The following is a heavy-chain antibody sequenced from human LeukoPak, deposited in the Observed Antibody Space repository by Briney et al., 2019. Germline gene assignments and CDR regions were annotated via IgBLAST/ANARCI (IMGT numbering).Heavy chain of an antibody. CDR2: IYHSGST. D-gene: IGHD2-15*01. CDR3: ASLVVAATTVLEN. Sequence: AQTLPLTCAVSGGSISSGGYSWSWIRQPPGKGLEWIGYIYHSGSTYYNPSLKSRVTISVDRSKNQFSLKLSSVTAADTAVYYCASLVVAATTVLENWGQGTLVTVSS. V-gene: IGHV4-30-2*01. J-gene: IGHJ4*02. CDR1: GGSISSGGYS.